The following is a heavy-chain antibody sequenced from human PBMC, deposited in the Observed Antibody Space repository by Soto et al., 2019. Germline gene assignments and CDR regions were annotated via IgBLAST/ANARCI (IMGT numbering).Heavy chain of an antibody. CDR2: LYPGDSDT. D-gene: IGHD3-16*01. CDR1: GYSFSTHC. V-gene: IGHV5-51*01. CDR3: ARSQFDYLWGTSGYLYS. J-gene: IGHJ4*03. Sequence: PGESLKISCKGSGYSFSTHCVGWVRQMPGQGLEWMGILYPGDSDTRYSPSFRGQVTISADESITTADVQWRSLNASDTAMYFCARSQFDYLWGTSGYLYSWGHGTLGTVSS.